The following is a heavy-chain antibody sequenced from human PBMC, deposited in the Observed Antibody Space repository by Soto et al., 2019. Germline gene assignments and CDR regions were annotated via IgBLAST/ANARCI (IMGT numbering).Heavy chain of an antibody. J-gene: IGHJ4*02. Sequence: EVQLLESGGGLVQPGGSLRLSCAASGFTFNNYAMSWVRQAPGKGLEWVSAISFSGAGTYYADSVKGRFTISRDNSKNTLYLQMKSLRADDTAVYYCVKDVDDGLFDLWGQGTLVTVSS. CDR2: ISFSGAGT. V-gene: IGHV3-23*01. CDR1: GFTFNNYA. D-gene: IGHD5-12*01. CDR3: VKDVDDGLFDL.